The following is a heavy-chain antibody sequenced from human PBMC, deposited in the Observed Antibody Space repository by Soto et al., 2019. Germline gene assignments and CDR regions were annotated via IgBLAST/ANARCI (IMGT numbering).Heavy chain of an antibody. J-gene: IGHJ6*02. V-gene: IGHV1-58*01. CDR2: IVVGSGNT. Sequence: VASVKVSCKASGFTFTSSAVQWVRQARGQRLEWIGWIVVGSGNTNYAQKFQERVTITRDMSTSTAYMELSSLRSEDTAVYYCAAAPRIQLWLDYYGMDVWGQGTTVTVSS. D-gene: IGHD5-18*01. CDR3: AAAPRIQLWLDYYGMDV. CDR1: GFTFTSSA.